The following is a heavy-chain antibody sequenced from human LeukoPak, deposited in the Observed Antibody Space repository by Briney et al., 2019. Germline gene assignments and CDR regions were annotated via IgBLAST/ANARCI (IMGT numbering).Heavy chain of an antibody. CDR3: ARRSSSFFNY. V-gene: IGHV3-7*01. D-gene: IGHD6-13*01. CDR1: GFSFSDYN. Sequence: PGRSLRLSCAASGFSFSDYNMHWVRQAPGKGLEWVANIKQDGSEKYYVDSVKGRFTISRDNAKNSLYLQMNSLRAEDTAVYYCARRSSSFFNYWGQGTLVTVSS. CDR2: IKQDGSEK. J-gene: IGHJ4*02.